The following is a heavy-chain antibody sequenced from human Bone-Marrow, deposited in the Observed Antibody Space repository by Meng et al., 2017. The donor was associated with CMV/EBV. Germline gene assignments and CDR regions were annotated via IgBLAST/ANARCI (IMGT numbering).Heavy chain of an antibody. CDR1: GGSFSGHY. Sequence: SETLSLTCAVYGGSFSGHYWTWIRQSPGKGLEWIGEIFHSGDTNYNPSLNSRVTISVDTSKNQFSVKLASVTAADTAVYYCARGRGRVGESQYNWVDSWGQGNLVTVSS. D-gene: IGHD1-26*01. CDR2: IFHSGDT. CDR3: ARGRGRVGESQYNWVDS. V-gene: IGHV4-34*01. J-gene: IGHJ5*01.